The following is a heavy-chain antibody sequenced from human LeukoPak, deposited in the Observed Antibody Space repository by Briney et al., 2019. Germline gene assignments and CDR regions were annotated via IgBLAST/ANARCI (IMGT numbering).Heavy chain of an antibody. Sequence: ASVKVSCKASGYTFTGYYMHWVRQAPGQGLELMGRINPNSGGTNYAQEFQGRVTMTRDTSISTAYMELSRLRSDDTAVYYCARGGTAYYDFWSGYYPIDYLGQGTLVTVSS. CDR2: INPNSGGT. D-gene: IGHD3-3*01. J-gene: IGHJ4*02. CDR3: ARGGTAYYDFWSGYYPIDY. CDR1: GYTFTGYY. V-gene: IGHV1-2*06.